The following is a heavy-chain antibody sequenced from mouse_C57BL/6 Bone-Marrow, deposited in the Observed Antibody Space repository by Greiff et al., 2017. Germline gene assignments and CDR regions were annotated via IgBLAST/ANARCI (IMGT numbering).Heavy chain of an antibody. CDR3: AIYYGSVDY. Sequence: EVQLQQSGPELEKPGASVKMSCKASGYTFTSYVMHWVKQKPGQGLEWIGYIYPYNDGTKYNEKFKGKATLTADKSSSTAYMELRSLTSEDSAVYDCAIYYGSVDYWGQGTTLTVSS. V-gene: IGHV1-14*01. CDR1: GYTFTSYV. D-gene: IGHD2-2*01. CDR2: IYPYNDGT. J-gene: IGHJ2*01.